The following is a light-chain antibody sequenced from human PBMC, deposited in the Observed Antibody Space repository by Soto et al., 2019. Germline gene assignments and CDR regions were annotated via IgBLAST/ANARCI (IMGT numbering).Light chain of an antibody. J-gene: IGKJ5*01. CDR3: QQYENLPT. Sequence: DIPMTQSPSSLSASVGDRVTITCQASQNINNYLNWYQQKPGRAPKLLIYDASNLEAGVPSRFRGGGSGTDFTFTISRLQPEDIATYYCQQYENLPTFGQGTRLEIK. CDR2: DAS. CDR1: QNINNY. V-gene: IGKV1-33*01.